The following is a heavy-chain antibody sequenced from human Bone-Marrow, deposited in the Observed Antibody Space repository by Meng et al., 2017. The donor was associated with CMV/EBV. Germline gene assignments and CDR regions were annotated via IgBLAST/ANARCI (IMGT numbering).Heavy chain of an antibody. CDR2: IYWNDDK. V-gene: IGHV2-5*01. Sequence: SGPTLVKPTQTLTLTCTFSGFSLSTSGVGVGWIRQPPGKALEWLALIYWNDDKRYSPSLKSRLTITKDTSKNQVVLTMTNMDPVDTATYYCAHTSPIQPTELYDYWGQGTLVTVS. J-gene: IGHJ4*02. CDR3: AHTSPIQPTELYDY. CDR1: GFSLSTSGVG. D-gene: IGHD5-18*01.